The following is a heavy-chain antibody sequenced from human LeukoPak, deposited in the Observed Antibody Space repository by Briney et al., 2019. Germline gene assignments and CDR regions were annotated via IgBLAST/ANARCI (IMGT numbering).Heavy chain of an antibody. Sequence: GGSLRLSCAASGFSFSSFSMHWVRQAPGKGLEYVSAISADGDNTYYADSVKDRFTISRDNSQNTLYLQMGGLRVEDTAVYYCARVVGGGNFDYWGQGTLVTVSS. CDR2: ISADGDNT. V-gene: IGHV3-64*02. CDR3: ARVVGGGNFDY. CDR1: GFSFSSFS. J-gene: IGHJ4*02. D-gene: IGHD2-2*01.